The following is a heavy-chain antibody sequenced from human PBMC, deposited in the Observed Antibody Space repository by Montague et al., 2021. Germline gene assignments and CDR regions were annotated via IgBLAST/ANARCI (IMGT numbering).Heavy chain of an antibody. D-gene: IGHD6-19*01. CDR3: ARGQWLVPYYLDS. CDR2: IYYTGSS. CDR1: GGSVSTGNYY. Sequence: SETLSLTCNVSGGSVSTGNYYWTWIRQPPGKELEWIGYIYYTGSSKYNPSLESRVTISISTSKNQFTLKLSSVTAADTGVYYCARGQWLVPYYLDSWGQGTLVTVSA. V-gene: IGHV4-61*01. J-gene: IGHJ4*02.